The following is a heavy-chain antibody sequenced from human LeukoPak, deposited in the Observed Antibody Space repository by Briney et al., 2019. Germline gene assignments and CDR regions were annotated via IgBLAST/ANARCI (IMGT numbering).Heavy chain of an antibody. CDR2: IYYSGST. V-gene: IGHV4-39*02. Sequence: SSETLSLTCTVSGGSISSSSYYWGWIRQPPGKGLEWIGSIYYSGSTYYNPSLKSRVTILLDTSQNHFSLRLSSVTATDTAVYYCARGRAGRLSASNWFDPWGHGTLVTVSS. CDR3: ARGRAGRLSASNWFDP. D-gene: IGHD6-19*01. J-gene: IGHJ5*02. CDR1: GGSISSSSYY.